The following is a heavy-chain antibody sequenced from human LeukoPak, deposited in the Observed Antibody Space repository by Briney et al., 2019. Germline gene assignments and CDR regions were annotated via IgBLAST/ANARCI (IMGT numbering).Heavy chain of an antibody. J-gene: IGHJ5*02. Sequence: SETLSLTCTVSGGSISSYYWSWIRQPAGKGLEWIGRIYTSGSTNYNPSLKSRVTMSVDTSKNQFSLKLSSVTAADTAVYYCARDGGVVPAARPFDPWGQGTLVTVSS. D-gene: IGHD2-2*02. CDR2: IYTSGST. CDR3: ARDGGVVPAARPFDP. V-gene: IGHV4-4*07. CDR1: GGSISSYY.